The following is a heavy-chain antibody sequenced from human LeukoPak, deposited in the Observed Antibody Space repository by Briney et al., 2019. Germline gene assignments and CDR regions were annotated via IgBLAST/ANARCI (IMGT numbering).Heavy chain of an antibody. Sequence: PSQTLSLTCTVSGGSISSGGYYWSWIRQHPGKGLEWIGYIYYSGSTYYNPSLKSRVTISVDTSKNQFSLKLSSVTAADTAVYYCARDRAVAGKDYYYYYGMDVWGQGTTATVSS. CDR1: GGSISSGGYY. V-gene: IGHV4-31*03. J-gene: IGHJ6*02. CDR2: IYYSGST. D-gene: IGHD6-19*01. CDR3: ARDRAVAGKDYYYYYGMDV.